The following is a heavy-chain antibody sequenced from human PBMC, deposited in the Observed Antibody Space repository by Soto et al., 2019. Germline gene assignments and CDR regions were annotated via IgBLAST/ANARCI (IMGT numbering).Heavy chain of an antibody. CDR1: GGSFSGYY. V-gene: IGHV4-34*01. D-gene: IGHD6-19*01. Sequence: QVQLQQWGAGLLKPSETLSLTCAVYGGSFSGYYWSWIRQPPGKGLEWIGEINHSGSTNYNPSLKSRVTISVDTSKNQFSLKLRSVTAADTAVYYCARGGIAVAVHYWYFDLWGRGTLVTVSS. CDR2: INHSGST. CDR3: ARGGIAVAVHYWYFDL. J-gene: IGHJ2*01.